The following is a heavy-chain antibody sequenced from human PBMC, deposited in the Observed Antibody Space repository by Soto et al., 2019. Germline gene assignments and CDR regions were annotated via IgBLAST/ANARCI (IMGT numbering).Heavy chain of an antibody. J-gene: IGHJ5*02. V-gene: IGHV2-5*02. CDR3: AHRHCSGGTCLTWFDT. Sequence: QITLKESGPALVKPTQTLTLTCTFSGFSLTTTGVGVGWIRQPPGKALEWVALIYWDDDKRYSPSLNSRLTITKDTSKNQVVLTMTNMDPVDTATYYCAHRHCSGGTCLTWFDTWGQGTLVTVSS. CDR1: GFSLTTTGVG. CDR2: IYWDDDK. D-gene: IGHD2-15*01.